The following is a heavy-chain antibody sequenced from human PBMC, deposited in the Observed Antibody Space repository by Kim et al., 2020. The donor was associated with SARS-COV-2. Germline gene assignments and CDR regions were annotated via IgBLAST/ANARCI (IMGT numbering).Heavy chain of an antibody. D-gene: IGHD2-15*01. CDR2: FDPEDGET. V-gene: IGHV1-24*01. CDR3: ATTGYCSGGSCHLTFDY. J-gene: IGHJ4*02. Sequence: ASVKVSCKVSGYILTELSMLWVRQAPGKGLEWMGGFDPEDGETIYAQKFQGRVTMTEDTSTDTAYMELSSLRSEDTAVYYCATTGYCSGGSCHLTFDYWGQGTLVTVSS. CDR1: GYILTELS.